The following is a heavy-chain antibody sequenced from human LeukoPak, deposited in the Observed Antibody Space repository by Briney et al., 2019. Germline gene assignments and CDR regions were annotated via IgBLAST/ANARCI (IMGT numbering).Heavy chain of an antibody. V-gene: IGHV3-9*01. CDR2: ISWNSGSI. CDR1: GFTFDDYA. Sequence: GRSLRLSCAASGFTFDDYAMHWVRQAPGKGLEWVSGISWNSGSIGYADSVKGRFTISRDNAKNSLYLQMNSLRVEDTALYYCAKFTPRYGMDVWGQGTTVTVSS. J-gene: IGHJ6*02. D-gene: IGHD2-15*01. CDR3: AKFTPRYGMDV.